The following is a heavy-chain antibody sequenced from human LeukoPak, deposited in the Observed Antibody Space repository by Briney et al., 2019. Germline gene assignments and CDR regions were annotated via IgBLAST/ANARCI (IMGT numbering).Heavy chain of an antibody. CDR1: GYSVSSNHW. Sequence: SDTLSLTCAVSGYSVSSNHWWGWIRQPPGKGLEWIGYIFYAGSTYYNPSLKSRVTMSVDTSKNQFSLRLSSVTAVDTAVYYCARIGPILGAAWVDYWGQGTLVSVSS. V-gene: IGHV4-28*01. CDR3: ARIGPILGAAWVDY. D-gene: IGHD3-3*02. CDR2: IFYAGST. J-gene: IGHJ4*02.